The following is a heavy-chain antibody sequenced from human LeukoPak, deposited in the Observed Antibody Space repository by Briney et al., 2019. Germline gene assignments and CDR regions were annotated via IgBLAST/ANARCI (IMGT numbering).Heavy chain of an antibody. Sequence: ASVKVSRKASGYTFTDYHIHWVRQAPGQGLEWMGRINPYSGGTHYSQEFQGRVTMTRDTSISTAYMELSSLRSDDTALYYCANQQFASVRAFDYWGQGILVTVSS. J-gene: IGHJ4*02. CDR1: GYTFTDYH. CDR2: INPYSGGT. D-gene: IGHD3-10*01. CDR3: ANQQFASVRAFDY. V-gene: IGHV1-2*06.